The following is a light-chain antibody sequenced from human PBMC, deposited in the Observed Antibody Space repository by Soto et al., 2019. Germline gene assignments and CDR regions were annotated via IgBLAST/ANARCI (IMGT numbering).Light chain of an antibody. CDR1: SSDVGGYNY. Sequence: QSVLTQPASVSGSPGQSITISFSVTSSDVGGYNYVSWYQQHPGKAPQLMIYEVNYRPSGVSNRFSGSKSGNTASLTISGLQADDEADYYCSSYTSSSTLVFGGGTKLTVL. V-gene: IGLV2-14*01. CDR3: SSYTSSSTLV. CDR2: EVN. J-gene: IGLJ2*01.